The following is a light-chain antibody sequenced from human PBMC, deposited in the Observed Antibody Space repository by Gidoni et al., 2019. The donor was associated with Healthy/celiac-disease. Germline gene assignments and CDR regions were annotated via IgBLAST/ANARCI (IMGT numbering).Light chain of an antibody. CDR3: AAWDDSLNGPV. V-gene: IGLV1-44*01. Sequence: QSVLPQPPSASGTPGQGVTISCSGSSSNIGSNTVNCYQQLPGTGPKLLIYSNNQRPSGVPDRFSGSKSGTAASLAISGLQSEDEADYYCAAWDDSLNGPVFGGGTKLTVL. CDR2: SNN. CDR1: SSNIGSNT. J-gene: IGLJ3*02.